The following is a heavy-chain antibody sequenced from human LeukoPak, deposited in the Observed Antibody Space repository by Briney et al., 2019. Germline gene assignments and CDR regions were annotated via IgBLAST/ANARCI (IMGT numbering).Heavy chain of an antibody. D-gene: IGHD6-19*01. V-gene: IGHV4-59*01. CDR1: GGSISSYY. CDR3: ARGDSGSLFDY. CDR2: IYYSGST. Sequence: SETLSLACTVSGGSISSYYWSWIRQPPGKGLEWIGYIYYSGSTSNNPSLKSRVTISVDTSKNQFSLKLSSVTAADTAVYYCARGDSGSLFDYWGQGTLVTVSS. J-gene: IGHJ4*02.